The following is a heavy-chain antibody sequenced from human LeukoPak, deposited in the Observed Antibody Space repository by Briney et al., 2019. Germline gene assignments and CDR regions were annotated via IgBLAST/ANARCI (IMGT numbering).Heavy chain of an antibody. V-gene: IGHV3-30*04. CDR3: ARLEQQLNFDY. J-gene: IGHJ4*02. Sequence: GGSLRLSCAASGFTFSSYAMHWVRQASGKGLEWVAVISYDGSNKYYADSVKGRFTISRDNSKNTLYLQMNSLRAEDTAVYYCARLEQQLNFDYWGQGTLVTVSS. CDR1: GFTFSSYA. CDR2: ISYDGSNK. D-gene: IGHD6-13*01.